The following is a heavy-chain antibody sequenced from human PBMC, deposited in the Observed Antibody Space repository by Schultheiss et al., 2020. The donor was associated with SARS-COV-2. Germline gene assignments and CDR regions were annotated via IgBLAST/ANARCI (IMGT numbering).Heavy chain of an antibody. CDR1: GFTFSNAW. Sequence: GGSLRLSCAASGFTFSNAWMSWVRQAPGKGLEWVSVIYSGGSTYYADSVKGRFTISRDNSKNTLYLQMNSLRAEDTAVYYCARGKGGLWGESYMDVLGKGTTVTVSS. D-gene: IGHD3-10*01. CDR2: IYSGGST. J-gene: IGHJ6*03. V-gene: IGHV3-66*01. CDR3: ARGKGGLWGESYMDV.